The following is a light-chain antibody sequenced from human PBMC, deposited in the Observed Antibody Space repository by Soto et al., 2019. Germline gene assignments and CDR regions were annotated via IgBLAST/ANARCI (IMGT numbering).Light chain of an antibody. CDR2: GTS. CDR3: QQYGDSPPT. CDR1: QSVSSNS. J-gene: IGKJ1*01. V-gene: IGKV3-20*01. Sequence: EIVLTQSPGTLSLSPGESATLSCRASQSVSSNSLAWYLRNPGQPPSLLIYGTSTRATDIPSRFSGSGSGTDFTLTISRLESEDFAVYFCQQYGDSPPTFGQGTKVEVK.